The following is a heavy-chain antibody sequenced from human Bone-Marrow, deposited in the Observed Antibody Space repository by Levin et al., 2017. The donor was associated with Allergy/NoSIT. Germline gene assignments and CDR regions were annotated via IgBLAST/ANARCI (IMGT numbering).Heavy chain of an antibody. CDR2: TIPFSSST. J-gene: IGHJ2*01. Sequence: GGSLRLSCKASGDIFSTSAISWVRQAPGQGLEWMGRTIPFSSSTKYAQKFQGRITINADRSTSTVYMELSSLRCEDTAIYYCARAQGTIGDWYFGLWGRGTLVTVSS. V-gene: IGHV1-69*06. D-gene: IGHD4/OR15-4a*01. CDR1: GDIFSTSA. CDR3: ARAQGTIGDWYFGL.